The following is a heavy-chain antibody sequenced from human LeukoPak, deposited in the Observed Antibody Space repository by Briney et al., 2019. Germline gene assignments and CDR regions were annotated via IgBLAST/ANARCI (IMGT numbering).Heavy chain of an antibody. CDR2: ISGSGGTT. V-gene: IGHV3-23*01. CDR1: GFTFNTYG. D-gene: IGHD3-16*01. CDR3: AKLRVGGLRGGSFDY. Sequence: QPGGSLRLSCAASGFTFNTYGMSWVRQAPGKGLEWVSGISGSGGTTYSADSVKGRFSISRDNSKNTLNLQMNSLRVEDTAVYYCAKLRVGGLRGGSFDYWGQGTLVTVSS. J-gene: IGHJ4*02.